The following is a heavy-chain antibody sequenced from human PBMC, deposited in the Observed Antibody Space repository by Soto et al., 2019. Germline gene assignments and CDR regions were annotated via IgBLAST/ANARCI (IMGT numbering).Heavy chain of an antibody. CDR1: GFTFSSYA. CDR2: ISGSGGRT. J-gene: IGHJ4*02. D-gene: IGHD5-12*01. Sequence: EVQLLESGGGLVQPGGSLRLSCAPSGFTFSSYAMTWVRQAPGKGLEWVSDISGSGGRTYYADSVKGRFTISRDNSKNTLFLKMNSLRAEDTAMYYCAKDWGEDIVGILDYWGQGTLVTVSS. V-gene: IGHV3-23*01. CDR3: AKDWGEDIVGILDY.